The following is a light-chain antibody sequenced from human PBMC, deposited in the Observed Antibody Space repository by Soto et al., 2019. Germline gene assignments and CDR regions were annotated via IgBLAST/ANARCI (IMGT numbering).Light chain of an antibody. CDR3: QQYNNWSPLT. V-gene: IGKV3-15*01. CDR1: QSVSSS. Sequence: EIVMTQSPATLSVSPGDRATLSCRASQSVSSSLAWYQQIPGQAPRRLIYDASTRATGIPARFGGSGSGTEFTLTISSLQSEDFAVYYCQQYNNWSPLTFGGGTKVELK. J-gene: IGKJ4*01. CDR2: DAS.